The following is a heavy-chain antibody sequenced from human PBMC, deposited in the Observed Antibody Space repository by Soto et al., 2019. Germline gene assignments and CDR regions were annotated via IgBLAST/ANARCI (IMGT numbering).Heavy chain of an antibody. CDR2: IYHSGST. D-gene: IGHD5-12*01. CDR1: GGSISSGGYS. J-gene: IGHJ4*02. CDR3: ARGGQSYSGY. V-gene: IGHV4-30-2*01. Sequence: TLSLTCAVSGGSISSGGYSWSWIRQPPGKGLEWIGYIYHSGSTNYNPSLKSRVTISVDTSKNQFSLKLSSVTAADTAVYYCARGGQSYSGYWGQGTLVTVSS.